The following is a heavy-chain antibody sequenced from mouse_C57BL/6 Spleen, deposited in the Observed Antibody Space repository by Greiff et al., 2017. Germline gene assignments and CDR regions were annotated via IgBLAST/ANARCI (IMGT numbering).Heavy chain of an antibody. CDR1: GYTFTSYG. J-gene: IGHJ4*01. Sequence: QVQLQQSGAELARPGASVKLSCKASGYTFTSYGISWVKQSTGQGLEWIGEIYPRSGNTYYNEKFKGKATLTADKSSSTAYMELRSLTSEDSAVYFCARRRDYAMDYWGQGTSVTVSS. V-gene: IGHV1-81*01. CDR3: ARRRDYAMDY. CDR2: IYPRSGNT.